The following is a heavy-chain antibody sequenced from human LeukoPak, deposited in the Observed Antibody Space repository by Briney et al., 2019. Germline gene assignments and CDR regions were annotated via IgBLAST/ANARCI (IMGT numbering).Heavy chain of an antibody. Sequence: PSETLSLTCTVSGGSISSYYWSWIRQPAGKGLEWIGRIYTSGSTNYNPSLKSRVTMSVDTSKNQFSLKLSSVTAADTAVYYCARDLRQKWLVGYYYYYYMDVWGKGTTVTVS. J-gene: IGHJ6*03. V-gene: IGHV4-4*07. CDR3: ARDLRQKWLVGYYYYYYMDV. CDR2: IYTSGST. CDR1: GGSISSYY. D-gene: IGHD5/OR15-5a*01.